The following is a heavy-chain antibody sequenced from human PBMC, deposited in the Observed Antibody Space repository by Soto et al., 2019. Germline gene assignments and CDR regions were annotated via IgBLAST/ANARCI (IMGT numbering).Heavy chain of an antibody. V-gene: IGHV1-18*01. CDR3: ARVRYGDH. D-gene: IGHD1-1*01. J-gene: IGHJ4*02. Sequence: QVHLVQSGAEVKKPGASVKVSCKGSGYGFTTYGITWVRQAPGQGLEWMAWISAHNGNTNYAQKLQGRVTVTRDQSTSTAYMELRSLRSDDTAVYYCARVRYGDHWGQGALVTVSS. CDR1: GYGFTTYG. CDR2: ISAHNGNT.